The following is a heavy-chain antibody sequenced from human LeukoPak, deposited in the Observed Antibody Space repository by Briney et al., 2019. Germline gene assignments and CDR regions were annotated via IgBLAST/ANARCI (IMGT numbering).Heavy chain of an antibody. CDR3: SRGATQQWFYYGMDV. Sequence: HAGGSLRLSCTTSGFTFVDHAMSWVRQAPGKGLGWVGSIRRKGYGWTTEYAASVKGKFAISRNDSKRIAYLQMNSLKTEDTAVYYCSRGATQQWFYYGMDVWGQGTTVIVSS. CDR2: IRRKGYGWTT. J-gene: IGHJ6*02. V-gene: IGHV3-49*04. CDR1: GFTFVDHA. D-gene: IGHD5-18*01.